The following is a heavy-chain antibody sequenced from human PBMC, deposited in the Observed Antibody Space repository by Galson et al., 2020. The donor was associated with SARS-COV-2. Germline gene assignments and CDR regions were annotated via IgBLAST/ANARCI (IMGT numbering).Heavy chain of an antibody. Sequence: SETLSLTCAVYGGSFSGYYWSWIRQPPGKGLEWIGEINHSGSTNYNPSLKSRVTISVDTSKNQFSLELSSVTAADTAVYYCARVLRFLEWLSPFDYWGQGTLVTVSS. J-gene: IGHJ4*02. D-gene: IGHD3-3*01. CDR2: INHSGST. CDR3: ARVLRFLEWLSPFDY. V-gene: IGHV4-34*01. CDR1: GGSFSGYY.